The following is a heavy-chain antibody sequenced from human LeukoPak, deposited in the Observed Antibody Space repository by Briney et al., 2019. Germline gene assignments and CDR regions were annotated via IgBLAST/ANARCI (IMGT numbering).Heavy chain of an antibody. V-gene: IGHV1-46*01. CDR3: AKEKHNTANFDY. Sequence: ASVKVSCKASGYSFTNYYTHWVRQAPGQGLEWMGVINPSATSATYTQKFQGRVTMTGDTSTTTVYMELSSLTSDDTAVYYCAKEKHNTANFDYWGQGTLVTVSS. D-gene: IGHD4-17*01. J-gene: IGHJ4*02. CDR2: INPSATSA. CDR1: GYSFTNYY.